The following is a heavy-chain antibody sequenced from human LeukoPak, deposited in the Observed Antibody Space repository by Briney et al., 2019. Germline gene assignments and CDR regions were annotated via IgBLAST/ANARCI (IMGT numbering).Heavy chain of an antibody. D-gene: IGHD5-24*01. CDR3: AKDAGEMATIITRFYFDY. J-gene: IGHJ4*02. CDR1: GFTLRSYG. CDR2: IRYDGSNK. Sequence: GGSLRLSCAASGFTLRSYGMHWVRQAPGKGLEWVAFIRYDGSNKYYADSVKGRFTISRDNSKNTLYLQMNSLRAEDTAVYYCAKDAGEMATIITRFYFDYWGQGTLVTVSS. V-gene: IGHV3-30*02.